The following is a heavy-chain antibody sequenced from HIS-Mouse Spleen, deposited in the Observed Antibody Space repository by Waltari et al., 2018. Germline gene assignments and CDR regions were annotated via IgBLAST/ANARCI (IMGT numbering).Heavy chain of an antibody. D-gene: IGHD6-19*01. J-gene: IGHJ4*02. CDR3: AKASSGWLDY. Sequence: QVQLVESGGGVVQPGRSLRLSCAASGFTFSSYGMPWVRQAPGKGLEWVAVISYDGSNKCYADSVKGRFTISRDNSKNTLYLQMNSLRAEDTAVYYCAKASSGWLDYWGQGTLVTVSS. V-gene: IGHV3-30*18. CDR2: ISYDGSNK. CDR1: GFTFSSYG.